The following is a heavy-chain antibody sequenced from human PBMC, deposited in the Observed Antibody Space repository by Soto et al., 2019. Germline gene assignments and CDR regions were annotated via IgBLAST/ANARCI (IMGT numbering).Heavy chain of an antibody. Sequence: RLSCAASGFTFSDYYMSWIRQAPGKGLEWVSYISSSDSIIYYADSVKGRFTISRDNAKNSLYLQMNSLRAEDTAVYYCARDLGYYDSSGYFDYWGQRTLVTVSS. CDR3: ARDLGYYDSSGYFDY. D-gene: IGHD3-22*01. CDR1: GFTFSDYY. V-gene: IGHV3-11*01. J-gene: IGHJ4*02. CDR2: ISSSDSII.